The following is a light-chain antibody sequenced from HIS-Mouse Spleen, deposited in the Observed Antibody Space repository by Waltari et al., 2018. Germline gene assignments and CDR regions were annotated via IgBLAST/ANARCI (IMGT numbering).Light chain of an antibody. J-gene: IGKJ1*01. CDR3: QQLNSYPPT. Sequence: DIQLTQSPSFLSASVGDRVTITCRASQGIGSYLAWYQQKPGKAPKLLIYAASTLQSGVPLRFSGSGSGTEFTITSSSLQPEDFATYYCQQLNSYPPTFGQGTKVEIK. CDR1: QGIGSY. V-gene: IGKV1-9*01. CDR2: AAS.